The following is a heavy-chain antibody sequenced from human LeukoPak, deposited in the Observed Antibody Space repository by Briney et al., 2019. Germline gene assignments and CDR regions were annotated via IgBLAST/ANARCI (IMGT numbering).Heavy chain of an antibody. J-gene: IGHJ4*02. V-gene: IGHV4-59*01. CDR2: IYYSGST. Sequence: SETLSLTCTVSGGSISSYYWSWIRQPPGKGLEWIGYIYYSGSTNYNPSLKSRVTISVDTSKNQFSLKLSSVTAADTAVYYCARVGYCSSTSCAYFDYWGQGTLVTVSS. CDR3: ARVGYCSSTSCAYFDY. D-gene: IGHD2-2*01. CDR1: GGSISSYY.